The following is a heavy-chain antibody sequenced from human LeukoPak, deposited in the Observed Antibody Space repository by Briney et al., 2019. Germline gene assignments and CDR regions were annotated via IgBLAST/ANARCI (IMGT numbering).Heavy chain of an antibody. CDR3: AKERSSIPAAANY. J-gene: IGHJ4*02. CDR2: INSDGSST. V-gene: IGHV3-74*01. Sequence: GGSLRLSCAASGFTFSSYWMHWVRQAPGKGLVWVSRINSDGSSTSYADSVKGRFTISRDNAKNTLYLQMSSLRAEDTAVYYCAKERSSIPAAANYWGQGTLVTVSS. CDR1: GFTFSSYW. D-gene: IGHD6-13*01.